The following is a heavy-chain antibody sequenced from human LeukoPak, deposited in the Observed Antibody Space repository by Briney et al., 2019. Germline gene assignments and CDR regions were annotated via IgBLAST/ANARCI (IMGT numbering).Heavy chain of an antibody. V-gene: IGHV4-59*01. J-gene: IGHJ5*02. D-gene: IGHD2-15*01. Sequence: SETLSLTCTVSGGSISSYYWSWIRQPPGKRLEWIGYIYYSGSTNYNPSLKSRVTISVDTSKNQFSLKLSSVTAADTAVYYCARDPDGRCSGGSCYTGFDPWGQGTLVTVSS. CDR1: GGSISSYY. CDR3: ARDPDGRCSGGSCYTGFDP. CDR2: IYYSGST.